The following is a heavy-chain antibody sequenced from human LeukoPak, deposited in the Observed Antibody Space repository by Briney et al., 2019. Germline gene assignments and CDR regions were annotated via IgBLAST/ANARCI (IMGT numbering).Heavy chain of an antibody. CDR1: GGSISSSSYY. CDR2: IYYSGST. D-gene: IGHD3-9*01. Sequence: SETLSLTCTVSGGSISSSSYYWGWIRQPPGKGLEWIGSIYYSGSTYYNPSLKSRVTISVDTSKNQFSLKLSSVTAADTAVYYCASSLRYFDWLLFDYWGQGTLVTVSS. V-gene: IGHV4-39*01. J-gene: IGHJ4*02. CDR3: ASSLRYFDWLLFDY.